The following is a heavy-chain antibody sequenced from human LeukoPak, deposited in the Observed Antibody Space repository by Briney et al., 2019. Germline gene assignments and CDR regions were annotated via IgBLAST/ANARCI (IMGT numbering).Heavy chain of an antibody. Sequence: SETLSLTCAVSGGSISSAGYSWSWIRQLPGKGLEWIGYIYHSGSTYYNPSLKSRVTISMDRSKNQFSLKLSSVTAADTAVYYCARVTMVRGVISGMDVWGQGTTVTVSS. D-gene: IGHD3-10*01. CDR2: IYHSGST. CDR3: ARVTMVRGVISGMDV. V-gene: IGHV4-30-2*01. J-gene: IGHJ6*02. CDR1: GGSISSAGYS.